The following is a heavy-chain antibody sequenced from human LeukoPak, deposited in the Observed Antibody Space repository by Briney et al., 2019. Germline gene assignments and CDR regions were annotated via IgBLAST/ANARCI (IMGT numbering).Heavy chain of an antibody. CDR2: MCGTAGCT. V-gene: IGHV3-23*01. Sequence: QPGGSLTLSCQASGFTFYMYAMSWVRQAPGKGLEWVASMCGTAGCTFYPDSVKGRFTISRDNCKNVLYLRMNSLTAEDTAIYYCAKDRPNFHENSGHYYRRDGDSWGQGTLVTVSS. J-gene: IGHJ5*01. CDR3: AKDRPNFHENSGHYYRRDGDS. CDR1: GFTFYMYA. D-gene: IGHD3-22*01.